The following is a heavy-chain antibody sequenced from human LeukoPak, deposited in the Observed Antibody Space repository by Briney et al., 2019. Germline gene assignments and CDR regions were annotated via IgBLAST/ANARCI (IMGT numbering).Heavy chain of an antibody. CDR1: GFTFSTYA. D-gene: IGHD1-7*01. J-gene: IGHJ2*01. V-gene: IGHV3-30*04. CDR3: ARAGGGPTTLYWYFDI. CDR2: ISFAGGNK. Sequence: GGSLRLSCAASGFTFSTYAMHWVRQPPARGREGGAVISFAGGNKYYADSVKGRFTISRDNSKNTMYMQMNSLRAEDTAVYYCARAGGGPTTLYWYFDIWGRGTLVTVSS.